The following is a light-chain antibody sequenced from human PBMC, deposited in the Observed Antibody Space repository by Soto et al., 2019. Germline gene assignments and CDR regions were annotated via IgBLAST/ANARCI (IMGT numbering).Light chain of an antibody. J-gene: IGKJ4*01. CDR1: QNINSY. CDR3: QQSYSFLS. Sequence: IQMTQSPLSLSSSVGDKFTLTCRTSQNINSYLSWYQQKPGKAPRLLIYGASSLQVGVPSRFIGSGSGTDFTLTITSLQPEDFATYYCQQSYSFLSFAGGTKV. V-gene: IGKV1-39*01. CDR2: GAS.